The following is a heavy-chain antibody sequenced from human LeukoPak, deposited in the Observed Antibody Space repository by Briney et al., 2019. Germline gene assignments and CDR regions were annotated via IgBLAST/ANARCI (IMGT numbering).Heavy chain of an antibody. CDR3: ARLYRNFLRRSYYFDY. D-gene: IGHD4-23*01. Sequence: SGTLTLTCAVYGGSFSGYYWSWIRQPPGKGLEWIGEINHSGSTNYNPSLKSRVTISVDTSKNQFSLKLSSVTAADTAVYYCARLYRNFLRRSYYFDYWGQGTLVTVSS. CDR1: GGSFSGYY. J-gene: IGHJ4*02. CDR2: INHSGST. V-gene: IGHV4-34*01.